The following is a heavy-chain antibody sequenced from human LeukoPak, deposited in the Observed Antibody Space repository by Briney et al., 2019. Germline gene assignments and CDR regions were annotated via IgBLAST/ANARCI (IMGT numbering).Heavy chain of an antibody. CDR1: GGSISSGGYY. Sequence: SETLSLTCTVSGGSISSGGYYWSWIRQHPGKGLEWIGYIYYSGSTYYNPSLKSRVTISVDTSKNQFSLKLSSVTAADTAVYYCARRPQLGWYFDLWGRGTLVTVSS. V-gene: IGHV4-31*03. CDR3: ARRPQLGWYFDL. J-gene: IGHJ2*01. D-gene: IGHD6-6*01. CDR2: IYYSGST.